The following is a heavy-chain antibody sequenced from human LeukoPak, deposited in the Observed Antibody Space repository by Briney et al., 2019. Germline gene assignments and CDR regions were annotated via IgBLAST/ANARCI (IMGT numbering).Heavy chain of an antibody. CDR1: TYSISRGYF. Sequence: SETLSLTCNVSTYSISRGYFWGWVRPPPGKGLEWIGSIFHSGSTYYNPSLKSRVTVSVDTSKNQFSLKLSSVTAADTAVYYCARVSGGYRPDYWGQGTLVTVSS. D-gene: IGHD6-19*01. J-gene: IGHJ4*02. V-gene: IGHV4-38-2*02. CDR3: ARVSGGYRPDY. CDR2: IFHSGST.